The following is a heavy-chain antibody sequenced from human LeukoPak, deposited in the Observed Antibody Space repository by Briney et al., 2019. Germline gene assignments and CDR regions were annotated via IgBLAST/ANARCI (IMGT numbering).Heavy chain of an antibody. J-gene: IGHJ4*02. V-gene: IGHV1-2*02. D-gene: IGHD2-2*02. CDR1: GYTFTGYY. CDR3: AIDTDIVVVPAAIPIDY. Sequence: ASVKVSCKASGYTFTGYYMHWVRQAPGHGLEWMGWINPNSGGTNYAQKFQGRVTMTRDTSISTAYMELSRLRSDDTAVYYCAIDTDIVVVPAAIPIDYWGQGTLVTVSS. CDR2: INPNSGGT.